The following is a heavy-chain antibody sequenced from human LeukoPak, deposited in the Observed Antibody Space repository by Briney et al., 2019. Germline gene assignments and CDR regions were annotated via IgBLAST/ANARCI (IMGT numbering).Heavy chain of an antibody. CDR2: VDHTGST. D-gene: IGHD4-11*01. Sequence: SETLSLTCSVSDDSITMYYWTWIRQPPGKGLEWIGYVDHTGSTKFNPSLNGRVSISRDTSNNFFSLRLRSVTAADAAVYFCARGRVSSSTWYSTYYYFFYMDFWGKGTTVTVSS. J-gene: IGHJ6*03. V-gene: IGHV4-59*01. CDR3: ARGRVSSSTWYSTYYYFFYMDF. CDR1: DDSITMYY.